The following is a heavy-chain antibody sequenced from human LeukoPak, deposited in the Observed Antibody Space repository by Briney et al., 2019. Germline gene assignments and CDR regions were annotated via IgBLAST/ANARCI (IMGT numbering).Heavy chain of an antibody. CDR1: GFTVSSNY. Sequence: PGGSLRLSCAASGFTVSSNYMSWVRQAPGKGLEWVSVIYSGGSTYYADSVKGRFTISREIAKNSLYLQMNSLRAGDTAVYYRARGGWSHNNWYFDLWGRGTLVTVSS. D-gene: IGHD6-19*01. V-gene: IGHV3-66*01. J-gene: IGHJ2*01. CDR3: ARGGWSHNNWYFDL. CDR2: IYSGGST.